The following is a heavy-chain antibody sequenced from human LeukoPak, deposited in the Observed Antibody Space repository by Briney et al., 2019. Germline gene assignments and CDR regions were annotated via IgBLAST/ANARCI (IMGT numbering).Heavy chain of an antibody. Sequence: SETLSLTCTVSGYSISSGYYWGWIRQPPGKGLEWIGSIYHSGSTYYNPSLKSRVTISVDTSKNQFSLKLSSVTAADTAVYYCARDKVVVAAIPGYFDYWGQGTLVTVSS. D-gene: IGHD2-15*01. CDR2: IYHSGST. V-gene: IGHV4-38-2*02. CDR3: ARDKVVVAAIPGYFDY. J-gene: IGHJ4*02. CDR1: GYSISSGYY.